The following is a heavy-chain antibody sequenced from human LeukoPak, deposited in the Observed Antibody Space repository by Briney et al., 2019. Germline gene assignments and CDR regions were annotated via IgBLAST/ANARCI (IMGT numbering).Heavy chain of an antibody. CDR3: AREDYYGSSGYYPLGWFDP. V-gene: IGHV6-1*01. J-gene: IGHJ5*02. D-gene: IGHD3-22*01. CDR2: TYYRSKWYN. CDR1: GDSVSSNSAA. Sequence: SQTLSLTCAISGDSVSSNSAAWNWIRQSPSRGLEWLGRTYYRSKWYNDYAVSVKSRITINPDTSKNQFSLQLNSVTPEDTAVYYCAREDYYGSSGYYPLGWFDPWGQGTLVTVSS.